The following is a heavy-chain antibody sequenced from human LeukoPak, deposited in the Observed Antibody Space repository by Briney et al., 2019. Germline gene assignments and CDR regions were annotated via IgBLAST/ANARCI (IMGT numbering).Heavy chain of an antibody. Sequence: GGSLRLSCAASGFTFSSYTMSWVRQAPGKGLEWVSTITTSGGNTYYADSVKGRFTVSRDNSKNTLFLQMNSLRAEDTAVYYCAKDGGLWVSAHWGDSWGRGTLVTVSS. D-gene: IGHD7-27*01. V-gene: IGHV3-23*01. J-gene: IGHJ4*02. CDR3: AKDGGLWVSAHWGDS. CDR1: GFTFSSYT. CDR2: ITTSGGNT.